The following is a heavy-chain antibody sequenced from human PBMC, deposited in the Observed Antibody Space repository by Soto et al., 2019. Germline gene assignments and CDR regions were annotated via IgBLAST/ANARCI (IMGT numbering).Heavy chain of an antibody. Sequence: QVKLVQSGAEVRKPGASVKVSCKASGYTFTSYAMHWVRQAPGQRLEWMGWINAGNGNTKYSPKFQGRVTITRDTSPSTAYMELSSLRSEDTAVYYCARDLEADYWGQGTLVTVSS. D-gene: IGHD1-1*01. CDR3: ARDLEADY. V-gene: IGHV1-3*01. CDR1: GYTFTSYA. J-gene: IGHJ4*02. CDR2: INAGNGNT.